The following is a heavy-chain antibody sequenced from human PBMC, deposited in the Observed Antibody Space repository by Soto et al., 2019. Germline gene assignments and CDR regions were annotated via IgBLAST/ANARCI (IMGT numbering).Heavy chain of an antibody. V-gene: IGHV1-2*02. J-gene: IGHJ4*02. CDR3: ARVRIQLWLPPLDY. CDR2: INPNSGGT. D-gene: IGHD5-18*01. CDR1: GYTFTGYY. Sequence: GASVKVSCKASGYTFTGYYMHWVRQAPGQGLEWMGWINPNSGGTNYAQKFQGRVTTTRDTSISTAYMELSRLRSDDTAVYYCARVRIQLWLPPLDYWGQGTLVTVSS.